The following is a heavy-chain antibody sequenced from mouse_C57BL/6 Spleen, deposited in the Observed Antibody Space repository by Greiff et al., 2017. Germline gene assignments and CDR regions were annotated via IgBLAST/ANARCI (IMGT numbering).Heavy chain of an antibody. D-gene: IGHD1-1*01. J-gene: IGHJ1*03. V-gene: IGHV1-82*01. CDR3: SRVLGGYFDV. CDR1: GYAFSSSW. Sequence: QVQLQQSGPELVKPGASVKISCKASGYAFSSSWMNWVKQRPGKGLEWIGRIYPGDGDTNYNGKFKGKATMTADKSSSTAYMQLSSLTSEDSAVYFCSRVLGGYFDVWGTGTTVTVSS. CDR2: IYPGDGDT.